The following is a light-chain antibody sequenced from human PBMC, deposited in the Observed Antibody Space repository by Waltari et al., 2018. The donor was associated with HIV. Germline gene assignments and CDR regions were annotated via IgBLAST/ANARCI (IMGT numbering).Light chain of an antibody. Sequence: DIQMTQSPSPLSASVGDRVTITCWASQNIDNFLSWYQQKPGKAPRLLIYDTSDVQSGVPSRFSGSGSGTDFTLTISSLQPEDFATYFCLQSFITPLTFGPGTKVDVK. V-gene: IGKV1-39*01. CDR2: DTS. J-gene: IGKJ3*01. CDR1: QNIDNF. CDR3: LQSFITPLT.